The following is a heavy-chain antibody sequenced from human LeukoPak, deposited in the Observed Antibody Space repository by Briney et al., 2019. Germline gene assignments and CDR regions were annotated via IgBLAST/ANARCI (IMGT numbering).Heavy chain of an antibody. CDR3: ARTEGGYFDY. D-gene: IGHD1-26*01. J-gene: IGHJ4*02. V-gene: IGHV4-59*01. Sequence: PSETLSLTCTVSSGSISSYYWSWIRQPPGKGLEWIGYIYYSGSTNYNPSLKSRVTISVDTSKNQFSLKLSSVTAADTAVYYCARTEGGYFDYWGQGTLVTVSS. CDR2: IYYSGST. CDR1: SGSISSYY.